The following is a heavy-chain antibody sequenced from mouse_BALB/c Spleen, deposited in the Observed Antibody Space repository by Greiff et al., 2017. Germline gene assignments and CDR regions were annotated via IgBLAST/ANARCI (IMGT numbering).Heavy chain of an antibody. CDR1: GFTFSSYT. CDR2: ISSGGSYT. D-gene: IGHD1-1*01. Sequence: EVQRVESGGGLVKPGGSLKLSCAASGFTFSSYTMSWVRQTPEKRLEWVATISSGGSYTYYPDSVKGRFTISRNNAKNTLYLQMSSLKSEDTAMYYCTRVLLYYGSSYDYFDYWGQGTTLTVSS. J-gene: IGHJ2*01. V-gene: IGHV5-6-4*01. CDR3: TRVLLYYGSSYDYFDY.